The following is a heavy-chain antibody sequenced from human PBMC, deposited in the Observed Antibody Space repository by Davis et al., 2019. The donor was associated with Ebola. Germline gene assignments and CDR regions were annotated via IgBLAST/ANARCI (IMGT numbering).Heavy chain of an antibody. CDR1: GGSISSYY. CDR2: IYYSGST. J-gene: IGHJ4*02. CDR3: ARDSGDSSGYYAPFDY. V-gene: IGHV4-59*01. Sequence: MPSGTLSLTFTVPGGSISSYYWSWIRQPPGKGLEWIGYIYYSGSTNYNPSLKSRVTISVDTSKNQFSLKLSSVTAADTAVYYCARDSGDSSGYYAPFDYWGQGTLVTVYS. D-gene: IGHD3-22*01.